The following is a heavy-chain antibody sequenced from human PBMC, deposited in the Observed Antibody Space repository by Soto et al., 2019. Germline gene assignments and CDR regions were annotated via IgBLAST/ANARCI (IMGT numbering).Heavy chain of an antibody. CDR2: ISSSSSTI. V-gene: IGHV3-48*01. CDR1: GFTFSSYS. Sequence: GGSLRLSCAASGFTFSSYSMNWVRQAPGKGLEWVSYISSSSSTIYYADSVKGRFTISRDNAKNSLYLQMNSLRAEDTAVYYCASPLGYCSSTSCYHAFDIWGQGTMVTVSS. J-gene: IGHJ3*02. CDR3: ASPLGYCSSTSCYHAFDI. D-gene: IGHD2-2*01.